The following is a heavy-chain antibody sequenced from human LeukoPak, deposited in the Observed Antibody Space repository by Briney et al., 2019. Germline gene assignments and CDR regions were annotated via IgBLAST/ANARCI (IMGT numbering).Heavy chain of an antibody. J-gene: IGHJ4*02. CDR3: AKRYSGSSGLYNFDY. CDR2: IEQDSSAT. D-gene: IGHD1-26*01. CDR1: GFTFSRFA. V-gene: IGHV3-23*05. Sequence: GGSLRLSCEASGFTFSRFAMTWVRQAPGRGLEWVSTIEQDSSATYSADSVRGRFAISRDNSKNTLYLQLNSLRAEDTAVYYCAKRYSGSSGLYNFDYWGQGTLVTVSS.